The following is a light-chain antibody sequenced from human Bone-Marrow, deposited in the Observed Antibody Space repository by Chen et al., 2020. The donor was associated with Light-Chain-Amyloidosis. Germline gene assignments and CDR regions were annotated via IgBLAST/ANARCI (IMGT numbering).Light chain of an antibody. CDR3: SSYTIPNTLV. CDR1: SSDVGGDNH. V-gene: IGLV2-14*01. Sequence: QSALTQPASVSGPPGQSITLPCTGTSSDVGGDNHVSWYQQHPDKAPKLMIYEVTNRPSWVPDRFSGSKSDNTASLTISGLQTEDEADYFCSSYTIPNTLVFGSGTRVTVL. CDR2: EVT. J-gene: IGLJ1*01.